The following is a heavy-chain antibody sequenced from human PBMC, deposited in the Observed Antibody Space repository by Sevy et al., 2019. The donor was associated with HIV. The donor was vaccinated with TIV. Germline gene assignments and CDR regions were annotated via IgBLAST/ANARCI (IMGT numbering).Heavy chain of an antibody. V-gene: IGHV3-23*01. D-gene: IGHD6-19*01. CDR3: AKDSILVAGHFDY. Sequence: GGSLRLSCAASEFTFSSYAMSWVRQAPGKGLEWVSSFTGSGTNTFYADSVKGRFTISRDNSKNTLYLQMNSLRAEDTAVYYCAKDSILVAGHFDYWGQGTLVTVSS. CDR1: EFTFSSYA. CDR2: FTGSGTNT. J-gene: IGHJ4*02.